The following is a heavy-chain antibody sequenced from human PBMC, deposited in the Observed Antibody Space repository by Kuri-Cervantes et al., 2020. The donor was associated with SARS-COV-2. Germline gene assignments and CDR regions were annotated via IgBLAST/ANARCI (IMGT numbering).Heavy chain of an antibody. J-gene: IGHJ5*02. CDR3: ARGDLGYCSGGSCYNWFDP. V-gene: IGHV3-13*01. Sequence: GESLKISCAASGFTFSSYDMHWVRQATGKGLEWVSAIGTAGDTYYPGSVKGRFTISRENAKNSLYPQMNSLRAEDTAVYYCARGDLGYCSGGSCYNWFDPWGQGTLVTVSS. CDR2: IGTAGDT. D-gene: IGHD2-15*01. CDR1: GFTFSSYD.